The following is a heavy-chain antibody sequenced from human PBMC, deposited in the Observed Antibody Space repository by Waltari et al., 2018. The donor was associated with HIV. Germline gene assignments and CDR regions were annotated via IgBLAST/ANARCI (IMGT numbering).Heavy chain of an antibody. V-gene: IGHV4-39*01. Sequence: QLQLQESGPGLVKPSETLSLTCTVSGGSISSSSYYWGWIRQPPGKGLDGIGSIYYSGSTYYNPSLKSRVTISVDTSKNQFSLKLSSVTAADTAVYYCARTIMITFGGVIVNYWFDPWGQGTLVTVSS. CDR2: IYYSGST. CDR3: ARTIMITFGGVIVNYWFDP. J-gene: IGHJ5*02. D-gene: IGHD3-16*02. CDR1: GGSISSSSYY.